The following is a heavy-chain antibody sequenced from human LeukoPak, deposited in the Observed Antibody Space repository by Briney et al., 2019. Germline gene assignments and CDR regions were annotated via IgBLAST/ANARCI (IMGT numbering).Heavy chain of an antibody. J-gene: IGHJ4*02. Sequence: PGGSLRLSCAASGCTFSSYAMSWVRQPPAKGLEWVSAVSSGGGSTYYADSVKGRFTISRDNSKHTLYLQMNSLRAEDRAVYYCAKDRYGSGWSIYFDCWRQGTLVTVCS. CDR1: GCTFSSYA. CDR3: AKDRYGSGWSIYFDC. CDR2: VSSGGGST. D-gene: IGHD6-19*01. V-gene: IGHV3-23*01.